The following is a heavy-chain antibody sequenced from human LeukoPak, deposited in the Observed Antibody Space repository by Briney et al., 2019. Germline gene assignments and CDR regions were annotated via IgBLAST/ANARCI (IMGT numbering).Heavy chain of an antibody. CDR2: INHSGST. J-gene: IGHJ4*02. CDR1: GGSFSGYY. CDR3: ARWDDSSGYYYFDY. D-gene: IGHD3-22*01. V-gene: IGHV4-34*01. Sequence: SETLSLTRAVYGGSFSGYYWSWLRQPPGKGLEGIGEINHSGSTNYNPSLKSRVTISVDTSKNQSSLKLSSVTGADTAVYYCARWDDSSGYYYFDYWGQGTLVTVSS.